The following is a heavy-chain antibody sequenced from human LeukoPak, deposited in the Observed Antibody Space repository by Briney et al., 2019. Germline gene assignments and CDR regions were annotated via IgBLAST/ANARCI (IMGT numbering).Heavy chain of an antibody. CDR3: ARDLRGYEVY. CDR1: GFTFSSYA. J-gene: IGHJ4*02. CDR2: ISYDGSNK. V-gene: IGHV3-30*04. Sequence: GGSLRLSCAASGFTFSSYAMHWVRQAPGKGLEWVAVISYDGSNKYYADSVKGRFTISRDNSKNTLYLQMDSLRAEDTAVYYCARDLRGYEVYWGQGTLVTVSS. D-gene: IGHD5-12*01.